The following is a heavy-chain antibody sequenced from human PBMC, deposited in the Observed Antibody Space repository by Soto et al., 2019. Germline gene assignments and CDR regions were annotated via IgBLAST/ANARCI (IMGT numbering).Heavy chain of an antibody. V-gene: IGHV3-66*01. CDR1: GFTVSSNY. Sequence: LRLSCAASGFTVSSNYMSWVRQAPGKGLEWVSVIYSGGSTYYADSVKGRFTISRDNSKNTLYLEMNSLRAEDTAVYYCARSWGMNGDSDYYYYGMDVWGQGTTVTVSS. CDR3: ARSWGMNGDSDYYYYGMDV. CDR2: IYSGGST. D-gene: IGHD4-17*01. J-gene: IGHJ6*02.